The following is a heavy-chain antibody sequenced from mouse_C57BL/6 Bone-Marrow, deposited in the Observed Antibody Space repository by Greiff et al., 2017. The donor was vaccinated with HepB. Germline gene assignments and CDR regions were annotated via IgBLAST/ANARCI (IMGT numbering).Heavy chain of an antibody. V-gene: IGHV7-3*01. J-gene: IGHJ4*01. CDR1: GFTFTDYY. CDR3: ARSVDSSGRYYYAMDY. Sequence: DVQLVESGGGLVQPGGSLSLSCAASGFTFTDYYMSWVRQPPGKALEWLGFIRNKANGYTTEYSASVKGRFTISRDNSQSILYLQMNALRAEDSATYYCARSVDSSGRYYYAMDYWGQGTSVTVSS. CDR2: IRNKANGYTT. D-gene: IGHD3-2*02.